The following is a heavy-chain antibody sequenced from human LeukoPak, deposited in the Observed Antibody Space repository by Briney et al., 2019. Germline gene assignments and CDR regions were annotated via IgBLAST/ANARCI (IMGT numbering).Heavy chain of an antibody. CDR2: TRNKANSYTT. J-gene: IGHJ5*02. CDR3: ASLYGSGKRWVDP. D-gene: IGHD3-10*01. CDR1: GFTFSDHY. Sequence: GGSLRLSCAASGFTFSDHYMDWVRQAPGKGLEWVGRTRNKANSYTTEYAASVKGRFTISRDDSKNSLYLQMNSLKTEDTAVYYCASLYGSGKRWVDPWGQGTLVTVSS. V-gene: IGHV3-72*01.